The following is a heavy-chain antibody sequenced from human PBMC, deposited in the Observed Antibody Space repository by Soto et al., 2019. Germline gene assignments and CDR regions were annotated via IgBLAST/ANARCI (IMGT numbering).Heavy chain of an antibody. Sequence: SETLSLTCTVSGGSISSYYWSWIRQPPGKGLEWIGYIYYSGSTNYNPSLKSRVTISVDTSKNQFSLKLSSVTAADTAVYYCVGGDYGDYGDDYWGQGTLVTVSS. V-gene: IGHV4-59*08. D-gene: IGHD4-17*01. CDR2: IYYSGST. J-gene: IGHJ4*02. CDR1: GGSISSYY. CDR3: VGGDYGDYGDDY.